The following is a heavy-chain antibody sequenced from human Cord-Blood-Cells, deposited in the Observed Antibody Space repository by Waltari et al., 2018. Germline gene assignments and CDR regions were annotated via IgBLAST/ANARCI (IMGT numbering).Heavy chain of an antibody. D-gene: IGHD2-8*01. Sequence: EVQLVESGGGLVKPGGSLRLSCAASGFTFSSSSMTWVRQAPGKGLEWGSSISSSSSYIYYADSVKGRFTISRDNAKNSLYLQMNSLRAEDTAVYYCARVYCTNGVCYFDYWGQGTLVTVSS. CDR1: GFTFSSSS. V-gene: IGHV3-21*01. CDR3: ARVYCTNGVCYFDY. J-gene: IGHJ4*02. CDR2: ISSSSSYI.